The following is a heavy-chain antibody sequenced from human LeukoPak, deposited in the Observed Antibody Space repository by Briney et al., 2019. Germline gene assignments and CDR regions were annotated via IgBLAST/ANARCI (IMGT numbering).Heavy chain of an antibody. Sequence: SETLSLTCTVSGGSISSGSHYWSWIRQPAGKGLEWIGRIYTSGSTNYNPSLMSRVTISVDTSKNQFSLRVSSVTAADTAVYYCARDYYDYNFFDYWGQGTLVTVSS. D-gene: IGHD3-16*01. CDR3: ARDYYDYNFFDY. CDR2: IYTSGST. CDR1: GGSISSGSHY. V-gene: IGHV4-61*02. J-gene: IGHJ4*02.